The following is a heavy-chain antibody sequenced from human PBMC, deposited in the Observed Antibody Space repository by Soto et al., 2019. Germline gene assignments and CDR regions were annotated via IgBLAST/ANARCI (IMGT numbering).Heavy chain of an antibody. J-gene: IGHJ4*02. Sequence: LRLSCAASGFTFSSYWMSWVRQAPGKGLEWVANIKQDGSEKYYVDSVKGRFTISRDNAKNSLYLQMNSLRAEDTAVYYCARALLGYSCSGDYWGQGTLVTV. CDR2: IKQDGSEK. D-gene: IGHD6-6*01. V-gene: IGHV3-7*03. CDR1: GFTFSSYW. CDR3: ARALLGYSCSGDY.